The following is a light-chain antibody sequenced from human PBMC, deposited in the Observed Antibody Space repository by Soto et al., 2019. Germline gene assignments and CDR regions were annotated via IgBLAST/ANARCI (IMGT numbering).Light chain of an antibody. CDR2: GAS. J-gene: IGKJ1*01. Sequence: ELVMTQSPATLSVSPGERATLSCRASQSVSSNLAWYQQKPGQAPRLLIYGASTRATGIPARFSGSGSGTEFTLTISRLEPEDGEVYDCQQYGSSSWTFGQGTKVDIK. CDR1: QSVSSN. V-gene: IGKV3-15*01. CDR3: QQYGSSSWT.